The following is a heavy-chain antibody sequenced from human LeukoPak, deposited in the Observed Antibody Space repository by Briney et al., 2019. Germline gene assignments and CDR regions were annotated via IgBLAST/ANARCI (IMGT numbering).Heavy chain of an antibody. CDR3: ARNMGDY. J-gene: IGHJ4*02. CDR1: GFTFSTYW. Sequence: PGGSLRFSCAASGFTFSTYWMTWVRQAPGKVLEWGANINQDGTEKNYVDSVKGRFTISSDTAKNSLFMQMNSLRAEDTAVYYCARNMGDYWGQGTLVTVSS. CDR2: INQDGTEK. V-gene: IGHV3-7*04. D-gene: IGHD2/OR15-2a*01.